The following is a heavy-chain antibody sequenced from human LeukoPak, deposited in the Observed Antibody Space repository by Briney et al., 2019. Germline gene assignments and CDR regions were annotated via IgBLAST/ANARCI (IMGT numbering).Heavy chain of an antibody. V-gene: IGHV3-15*01. Sequence: GGSLRLSCAASGFTFSNAWMSWVRRAPGKGLEWVGRIKSKTDVGTTDFAAPVKGRFIISRDDSENTLYLQMHSLKTEDTAVYYCTASPPGGDYFDYWGQGTLVTVSS. D-gene: IGHD1-14*01. J-gene: IGHJ4*02. CDR2: IKSKTDVGTT. CDR3: TASPPGGDYFDY. CDR1: GFTFSNAW.